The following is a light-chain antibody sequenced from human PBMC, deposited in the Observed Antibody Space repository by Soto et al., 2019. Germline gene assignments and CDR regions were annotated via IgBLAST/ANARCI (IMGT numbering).Light chain of an antibody. CDR3: QQYNQWPLYT. V-gene: IGKV3-15*01. Sequence: EIVLTQSPANLSVSPGEGATLSCRASQSVSGNLAWYQQKPGQAPRLLIYGTSTRATGVPAGFSGGGSGTDFTLTISSLQSEDVAIYYCQQYNQWPLYTFGQGTKLEI. CDR2: GTS. J-gene: IGKJ2*01. CDR1: QSVSGN.